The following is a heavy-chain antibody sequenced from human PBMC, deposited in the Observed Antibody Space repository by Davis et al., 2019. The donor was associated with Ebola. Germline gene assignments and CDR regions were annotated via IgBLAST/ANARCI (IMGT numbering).Heavy chain of an antibody. V-gene: IGHV4-59*02. D-gene: IGHD2/OR15-2a*01. Sequence: SETLSLTCTVSGGSVTSHHWSWIWQPPGTGLEWIGYFFYSGNTNYNPSLMSPATISLDTSTNQVSLKLKSVTTADTAVYYCAVLAGYWRQGTLVTVSS. CDR1: GGSVTSHH. CDR2: FFYSGNT. J-gene: IGHJ4*02. CDR3: AVLAGY.